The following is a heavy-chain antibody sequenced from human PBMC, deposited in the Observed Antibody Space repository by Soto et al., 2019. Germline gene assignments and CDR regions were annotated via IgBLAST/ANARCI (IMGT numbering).Heavy chain of an antibody. V-gene: IGHV4-31*03. D-gene: IGHD2-21*02. CDR1: GGSISSVGYY. CDR2: IYYSGRN. J-gene: IGHJ5*02. CDR3: AGSSPVVTAP. Sequence: QVQLQESGPGLVKPSQTLSLTCTVSGGSISSVGYYWSWIRQHPGKVMEWIGYIYYSGRNYYNPSLNSRIPISVVTAKNRFSLQLSSVTAAVTAVYYFAGSSPVVTAPLGQETLVTGST.